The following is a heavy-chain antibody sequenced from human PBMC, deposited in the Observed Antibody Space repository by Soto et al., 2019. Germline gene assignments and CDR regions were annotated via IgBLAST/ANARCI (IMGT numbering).Heavy chain of an antibody. CDR2: IYWDDDK. V-gene: IGHV2-5*02. CDR1: GFSLTTSGVG. D-gene: IGHD3-3*01. Sequence: QITLNESGPTEVRPTGTLTLTRRSSGFSLTTSGVGVDWIRQSPGKAPQWLALIYWDDDKSYSASLKSRHTITKDTSMNQVVLTVSDLDPTDTATYYCAHRVLRTVFGLVTTTAISFDFWGQGTPVAVSS. CDR3: AHRVLRTVFGLVTTTAISFDF. J-gene: IGHJ4*02.